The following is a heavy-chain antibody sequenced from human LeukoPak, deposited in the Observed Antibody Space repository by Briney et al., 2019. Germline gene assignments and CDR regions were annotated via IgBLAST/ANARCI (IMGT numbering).Heavy chain of an antibody. V-gene: IGHV3-43*02. CDR2: ISGDGGST. J-gene: IGHJ4*02. CDR3: AKDVLAYCAGDCYPHY. CDR1: GFTFDDYA. Sequence: GGSLRLSCVASGFTFDDYAMHWVRQAPGKGLDWVSLISGDGGSTYYSDSVKGRFSISRDNSKNSLYLQINSLRTEDTALYYCAKDVLAYCAGDCYPHYWGQGTLVTGSS. D-gene: IGHD2-21*02.